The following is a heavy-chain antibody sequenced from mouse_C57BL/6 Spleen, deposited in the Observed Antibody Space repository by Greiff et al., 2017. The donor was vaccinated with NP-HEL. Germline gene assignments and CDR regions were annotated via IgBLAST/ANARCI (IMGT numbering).Heavy chain of an antibody. V-gene: IGHV1-54*01. CDR1: GFAFTNYL. CDR2: INPGSGGT. Sequence: QVQLKESGAELVRPGHSVKVSCKASGFAFTNYLIEWVQQRPGQGLEWIGVINPGSGGTNYNEKFKGKATLTADKSSSTAYMQLSSLTSEDSAVYFCARRGLPPYAMDYWGQGTSVTVSS. J-gene: IGHJ4*01. CDR3: ARRGLPPYAMDY.